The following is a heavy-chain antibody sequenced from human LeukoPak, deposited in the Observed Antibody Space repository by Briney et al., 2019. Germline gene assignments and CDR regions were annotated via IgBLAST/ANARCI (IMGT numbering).Heavy chain of an antibody. J-gene: IGHJ3*02. Sequence: GASVKVSCKASGYTFTGYYMHWVRQAPGQGLEWMGWINPNSGGTNYAQKFQGRVTMTRDTSISTAYMELSRLRSDDTAVYYCASLGSGSYFNPAAFDIWGQGTMVTVSS. D-gene: IGHD1-26*01. CDR2: INPNSGGT. CDR1: GYTFTGYY. CDR3: ASLGSGSYFNPAAFDI. V-gene: IGHV1-2*02.